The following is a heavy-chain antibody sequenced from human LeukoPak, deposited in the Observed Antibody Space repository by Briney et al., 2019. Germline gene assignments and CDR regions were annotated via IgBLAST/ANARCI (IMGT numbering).Heavy chain of an antibody. D-gene: IGHD6-13*01. J-gene: IGHJ4*02. CDR2: ISHDGTNS. CDR1: GFTFSSYP. V-gene: IGHV3-30*14. CDR3: ARGHWTLGFDSSRWYWIDY. Sequence: QPGGSLRLSCEASGFTFSSYPIHWVRQAPGKGLDWVTVISHDGTNSYYADSVKGRFTISRDNSQNTLYLQMNSLRGDDTAVYYCARGHWTLGFDSSRWYWIDYWGQGTLVAVSS.